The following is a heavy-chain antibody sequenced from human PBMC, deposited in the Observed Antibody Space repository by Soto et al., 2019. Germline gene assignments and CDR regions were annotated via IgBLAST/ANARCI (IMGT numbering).Heavy chain of an antibody. Sequence: LSLTCTVSGGSIRSYCWTWIRQPPGKGLEWIGYIYNSGSTNYNPSLKSRVTISVDTSKNQFSLKLSSVTAADTAVYYCARGAAMADAFDIWGQGTMVTVSS. CDR3: ARGAAMADAFDI. J-gene: IGHJ3*02. D-gene: IGHD5-18*01. CDR2: IYNSGST. V-gene: IGHV4-59*01. CDR1: GGSIRSYC.